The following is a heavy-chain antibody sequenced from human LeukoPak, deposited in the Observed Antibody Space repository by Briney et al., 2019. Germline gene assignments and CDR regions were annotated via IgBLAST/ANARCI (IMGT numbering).Heavy chain of an antibody. J-gene: IGHJ5*02. Sequence: GGSLRLSCAASGFTFSSYAMHWVRQAPGKGLEWVAVISYDGSNKYYADSVKGRFTISRDNSKNTLYLQMNSLRAEDTAGYYCAREGRVGYYGSGSYSPHNWFDPWGQGTLVTVSS. CDR1: GFTFSSYA. D-gene: IGHD3-10*01. CDR3: AREGRVGYYGSGSYSPHNWFDP. CDR2: ISYDGSNK. V-gene: IGHV3-30*04.